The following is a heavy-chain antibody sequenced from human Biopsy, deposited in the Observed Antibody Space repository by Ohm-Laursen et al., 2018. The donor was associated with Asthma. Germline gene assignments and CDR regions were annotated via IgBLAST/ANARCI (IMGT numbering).Heavy chain of an antibody. CDR1: GGSVSSDKYY. J-gene: IGHJ4*02. CDR2: IFYSGAT. V-gene: IGHV4-61*01. Sequence: GTLSLTCTVSGGSVSSDKYYWSWIRQPPGKGLEWIAYIFYSGATNYNPALKSRVAQSIDTSKSQFSLRLNSLSAADTAVYYCARGTIVADIDYWGRGTLVTVSS. CDR3: ARGTIVADIDY. D-gene: IGHD5-12*01.